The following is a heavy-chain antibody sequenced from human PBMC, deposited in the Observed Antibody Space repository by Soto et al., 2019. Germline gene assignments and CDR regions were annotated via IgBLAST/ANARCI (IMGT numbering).Heavy chain of an antibody. CDR3: ATAYLPSAYGDYMSIGYYYMDV. CDR1: GYTLTELS. J-gene: IGHJ6*03. D-gene: IGHD4-17*01. V-gene: IGHV1-24*01. CDR2: FDPEDGET. Sequence: ASVKVSCKVSGYTLTELSMHWVRQAPGKGLEWMGGFDPEDGETIYAQKFQGRVTMTEDTSTDTAYMELSSLRSEDTAVYYCATAYLPSAYGDYMSIGYYYMDVWGKGTTVTVSS.